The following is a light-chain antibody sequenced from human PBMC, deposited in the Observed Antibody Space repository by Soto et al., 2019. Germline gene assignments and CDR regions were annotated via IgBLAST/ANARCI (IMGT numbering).Light chain of an antibody. CDR3: QQYNNWPPCT. V-gene: IGKV3-15*01. CDR2: DAS. CDR1: QSVSSN. J-gene: IGKJ2*02. Sequence: ETVMTQSPATLSVSPGERATLSCRASQSVSSNLAWYQQKPGQAPRLLIYDASTRATGIPARFSGSGSGTEFTLTISSLQSEDFAVYYCQQYNNWPPCTFGQGTKLAIK.